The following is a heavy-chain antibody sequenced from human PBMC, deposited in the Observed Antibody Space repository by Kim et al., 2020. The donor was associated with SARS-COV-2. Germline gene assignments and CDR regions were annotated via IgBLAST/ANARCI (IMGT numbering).Heavy chain of an antibody. CDR1: GFTFSSYA. V-gene: IGHV3-23*01. Sequence: GGSLRLSCAASGFTFSSYAMSWVRQAPGKGLEWVSAISGSGGSTYYADSVKGRFTISRDNSKNTLYLQMNSLRAEDTAVYYCAKDLEEPRQWGIKLRSNYYYYGMDVWGQGTTVTVSS. CDR2: ISGSGGST. D-gene: IGHD5-18*01. CDR3: AKDLEEPRQWGIKLRSNYYYYGMDV. J-gene: IGHJ6*02.